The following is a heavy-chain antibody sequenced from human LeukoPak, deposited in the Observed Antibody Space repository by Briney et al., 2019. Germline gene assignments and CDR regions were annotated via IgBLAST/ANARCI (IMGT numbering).Heavy chain of an antibody. CDR3: ARDGGITMVRGVIIQSSPFDY. D-gene: IGHD3-10*01. J-gene: IGHJ4*02. CDR1: GGSFSGYY. V-gene: IGHV3-11*01. CDR2: ISSSGSTI. Sequence: LSLTCAVYGGSFSGYYMSWILQAPGKGLEWVSYISSSGSTIYYADSVKGRFTISRDNAKNSLYLQMNSLRAEDTAVYYCARDGGITMVRGVIIQSSPFDYWGQGTLVTVSS.